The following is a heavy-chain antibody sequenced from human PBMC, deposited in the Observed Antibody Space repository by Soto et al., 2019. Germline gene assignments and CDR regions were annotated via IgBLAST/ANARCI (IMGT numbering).Heavy chain of an antibody. J-gene: IGHJ5*02. V-gene: IGHV3-43*01. D-gene: IGHD1-7*01. CDR3: AKGGTGTTAGGWFDP. CDR1: GFTFDDYT. Sequence: GGSLRLSCAASGFTFDDYTMHWVRQAPGKGLEWVSLISWDGGSTYYADSVKGRFTISRDNSKNSLYLQMNSLRTEDTALYYCAKGGTGTTAGGWFDPWGQGTLVTVSS. CDR2: ISWDGGST.